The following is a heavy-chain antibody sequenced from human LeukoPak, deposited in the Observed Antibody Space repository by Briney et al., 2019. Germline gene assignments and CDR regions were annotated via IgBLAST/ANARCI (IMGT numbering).Heavy chain of an antibody. CDR3: ARDRGVGAAQPDY. J-gene: IGHJ4*02. V-gene: IGHV1-69*04. CDR2: IIPILGIG. D-gene: IGHD1-26*01. CDR1: GGTSSSSG. Sequence: SVKVSCKASGGTSSSSGISWVRQVPGQGLEWMGRIIPILGIGNYAQKFQGRVTITADKIKSTAYMELSSLRSEDTAVYYCARDRGVGAAQPDYWGQGTLVTVSS.